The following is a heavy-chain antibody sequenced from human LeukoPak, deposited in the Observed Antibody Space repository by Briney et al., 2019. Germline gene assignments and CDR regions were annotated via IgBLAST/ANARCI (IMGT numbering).Heavy chain of an antibody. CDR1: GGSISSYY. D-gene: IGHD3-22*01. CDR3: ARRPGSSGYDPWFDP. CDR2: LYYTGST. J-gene: IGHJ5*02. Sequence: SETLSLTCTVSGGSISSYYWSWIRQPPGKGLEWMGYLYYTGSTNYNPSLKSRVAIAVDTSKTQFSLKLSSVTAADTAVYYCARRPGSSGYDPWFDPWGQGTLVTVSS. V-gene: IGHV4-59*01.